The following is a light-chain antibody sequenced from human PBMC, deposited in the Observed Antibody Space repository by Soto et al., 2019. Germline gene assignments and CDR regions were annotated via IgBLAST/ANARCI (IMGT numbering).Light chain of an antibody. V-gene: IGLV4-69*01. CDR3: QTWSTDIRV. J-gene: IGLJ3*02. Sequence: QLVLTQPPSASASLGASVKLTCTLSSGHNSYAIAWHQQQPEKGPRYLMKLNSDGSHSKGDGIPDRFSGSSSGAERYLTIPGLQSEDEADSYCQTWSTDIRVFGGGTKLTVL. CDR2: LNSDGSH. CDR1: SGHNSYA.